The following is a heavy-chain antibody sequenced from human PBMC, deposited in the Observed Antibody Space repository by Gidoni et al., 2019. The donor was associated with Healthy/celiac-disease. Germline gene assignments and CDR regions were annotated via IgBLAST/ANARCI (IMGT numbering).Heavy chain of an antibody. CDR2: ISWDGGST. V-gene: IGHV3-43*01. D-gene: IGHD3-10*01. Sequence: EVQLVESGGVVVQPGGSLRPSCAAPGSPFDDYTMHWVRQAPGKGLEWVSLISWDGGSTYYADSVKGRFTISRDNSKNSLYLQMNSLRTEDTALYYCAKGGSGSYYNTLLDYWGQGTLVTVSS. J-gene: IGHJ4*02. CDR1: GSPFDDYT. CDR3: AKGGSGSYYNTLLDY.